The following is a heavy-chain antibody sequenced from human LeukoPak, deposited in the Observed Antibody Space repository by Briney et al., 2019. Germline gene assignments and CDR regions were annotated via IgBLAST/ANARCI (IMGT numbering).Heavy chain of an antibody. CDR2: ISSSSSYI. V-gene: IGHV3-21*01. Sequence: PGGSLRLSCAASGFTFSSYSMNWVRQAPGKGLEWVSSISSSSSYIYYADSVKGRFTISRDNAKNSLYLQMNSLRAEDTAVYYCAREGHSGYGPMGYWGQGTLVTVSS. CDR1: GFTFSSYS. J-gene: IGHJ4*02. CDR3: AREGHSGYGPMGY. D-gene: IGHD5-12*01.